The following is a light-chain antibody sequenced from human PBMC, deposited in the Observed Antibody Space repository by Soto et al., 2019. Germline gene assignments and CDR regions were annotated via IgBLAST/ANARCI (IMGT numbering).Light chain of an antibody. V-gene: IGKV1-9*01. CDR2: AAS. CDR1: QGISGN. J-gene: IGKJ4*01. Sequence: DIKLTQSPSFLSASVGDRVTITCRASQGISGNLAWYQQKPGKAPKLLIYAASTLQSGVPSRFSGSGSGTEFTLTISSLQPEDFATYYCQQLNSYPRVTFGGGTKVEIK. CDR3: QQLNSYPRVT.